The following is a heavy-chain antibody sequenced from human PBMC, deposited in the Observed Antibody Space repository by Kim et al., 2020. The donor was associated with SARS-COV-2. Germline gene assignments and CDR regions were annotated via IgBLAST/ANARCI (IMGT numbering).Heavy chain of an antibody. J-gene: IGHJ5*02. Sequence: ASVKVSCKVSGYTLTELSMHWVRQSPGKGLEWMGGFDPDDAETIYAQKFQGRVTMTEDTSTDTAYMELSSLRSEDTAVYYCATAPAVTVTTWFDPWGQGTLVTVSS. CDR3: ATAPAVTVTTWFDP. CDR2: FDPDDAET. CDR1: GYTLTELS. V-gene: IGHV1-24*01. D-gene: IGHD4-17*01.